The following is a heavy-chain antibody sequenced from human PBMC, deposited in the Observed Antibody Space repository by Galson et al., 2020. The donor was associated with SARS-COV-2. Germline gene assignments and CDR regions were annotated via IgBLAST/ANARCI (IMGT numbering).Heavy chain of an antibody. CDR3: ARRGTYPSFDDY. D-gene: IGHD3-9*01. J-gene: IGHJ4*02. CDR2: ISSYNGNT. V-gene: IGHV1-18*01. Sequence: ASVKVSCKASGYTLTIYGISWVRQAPGQGLEWMGWISSYNGNTNYAQKFQGRVTMTTDTSTSTAYMELRSLRSDDTAVYYCARRGTYPSFDDYWGQGTLVTVSS. CDR1: GYTLTIYG.